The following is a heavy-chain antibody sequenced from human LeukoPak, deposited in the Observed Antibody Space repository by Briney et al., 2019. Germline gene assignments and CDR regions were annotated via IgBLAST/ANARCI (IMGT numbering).Heavy chain of an antibody. D-gene: IGHD3-10*01. CDR1: GFTFSSYS. CDR3: ARDVSIWFREHDAFDI. J-gene: IGHJ3*02. Sequence: GGSLRLSCAASGFTFSSYSMNWVRQAPGKGLEWVSSISSSSSYIFYADSVKGRFTISRDNAKNSLYLQMNSLRAEDTAVYYCARDVSIWFREHDAFDIWGQGTMVTVSS. V-gene: IGHV3-21*01. CDR2: ISSSSSYI.